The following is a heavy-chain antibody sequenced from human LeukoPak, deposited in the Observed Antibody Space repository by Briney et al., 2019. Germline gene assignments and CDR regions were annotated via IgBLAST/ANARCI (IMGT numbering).Heavy chain of an antibody. CDR2: INHSGST. V-gene: IGHV4-61*10. D-gene: IGHD6-13*01. Sequence: PSETLSLTCTVSGGSISSGSYYWSWIRQPAGKGLEWIGEINHSGSTNYNPSLKSRVTISVDTSKNQFSLKLSSVTAADTAVYYCARGQGVAAAQFDYWGQGTLVTVSS. CDR1: GGSISSGSYY. CDR3: ARGQGVAAAQFDY. J-gene: IGHJ4*02.